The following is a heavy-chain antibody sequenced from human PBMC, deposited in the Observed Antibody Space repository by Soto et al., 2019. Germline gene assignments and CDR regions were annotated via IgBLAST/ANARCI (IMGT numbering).Heavy chain of an antibody. D-gene: IGHD4-17*01. CDR1: GYTFTIYW. CDR3: ARPANTVADHFDL. J-gene: IGHJ4*02. V-gene: IGHV5-51*01. CDR2: IYPSESDT. Sequence: GESLKLSCHVSGYTFTIYWIGWVRQMPGKGLEWMGIIYPSESDTRYSPSFQGPVTLSADQSINTAYLQWDSLKASDTAIYYCARPANTVADHFDLWGQGTPVTVSS.